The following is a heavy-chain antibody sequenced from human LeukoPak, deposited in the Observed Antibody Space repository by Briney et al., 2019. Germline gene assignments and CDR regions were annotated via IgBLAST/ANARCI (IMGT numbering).Heavy chain of an antibody. V-gene: IGHV3-11*01. CDR3: AKGFRVMATTDFDY. D-gene: IGHD5-24*01. Sequence: GGSLRLSCAASGFTFSDYYMTWIRQAPGKGLEWVSYISSSGGTTHYADSVKGRFTISRDNAKNSLYLQMNSLRAEDTALYYCAKGFRVMATTDFDYWGQGTLVTVSS. CDR1: GFTFSDYY. J-gene: IGHJ4*02. CDR2: ISSSGGTT.